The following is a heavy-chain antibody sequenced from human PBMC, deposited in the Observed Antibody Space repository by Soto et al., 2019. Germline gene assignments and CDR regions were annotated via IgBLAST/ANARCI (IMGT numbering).Heavy chain of an antibody. CDR2: VYYSGST. D-gene: IGHD3-22*01. Sequence: SETLSLTCTVSVVSISSSTYYCGWIRQPPWKGLEWIGSVYYSGSTYYNPSLKSRVTISVDTSNNQFSLKLNSVTAADTAVYYCARHQSYYDSSGYTLEYWGQATLVNVSS. V-gene: IGHV4-39*01. CDR1: VVSISSSTYY. CDR3: ARHQSYYDSSGYTLEY. J-gene: IGHJ4*02.